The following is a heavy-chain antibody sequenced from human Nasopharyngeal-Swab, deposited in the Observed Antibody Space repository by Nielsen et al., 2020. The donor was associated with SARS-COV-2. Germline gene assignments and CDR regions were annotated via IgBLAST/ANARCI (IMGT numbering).Heavy chain of an antibody. CDR3: TTAASSLYYYDSSGDVG. V-gene: IGHV3-15*01. Sequence: WIRQPPGKGLEWVGRIKSKTDGGTTDYAAPVKGRFTISRDDSKNTLYLQMNSLKTEDTAVYYCTTAASSLYYYDSSGDVGWGQGTLVTVSS. D-gene: IGHD3-22*01. J-gene: IGHJ4*02. CDR2: IKSKTDGGTT.